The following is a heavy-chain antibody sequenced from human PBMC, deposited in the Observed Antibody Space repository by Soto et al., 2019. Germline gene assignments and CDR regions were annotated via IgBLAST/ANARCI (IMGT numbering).Heavy chain of an antibody. Sequence: GGALRLSCTASVFTFGDYAMSWVRQAPGKGLEWVGFIRSKAYGGTTEYAASVKGRFTISRDDSKSIAYLQMNSLKTEDTAVYYCTTAGSVPLDYWGQGTLVTSPQ. V-gene: IGHV3-49*04. CDR1: VFTFGDYA. D-gene: IGHD6-19*01. CDR3: TTAGSVPLDY. CDR2: IRSKAYGGTT. J-gene: IGHJ4*02.